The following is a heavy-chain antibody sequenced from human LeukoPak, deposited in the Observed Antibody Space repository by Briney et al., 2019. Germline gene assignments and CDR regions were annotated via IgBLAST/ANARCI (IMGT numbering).Heavy chain of an antibody. CDR2: ISASGGST. CDR1: GFTFSIYA. Sequence: SGGSLRLSCAASGFTFSIYAMSWIRQAPGKGLEWVSAISASGGSTNYADSVKGRFTISRDNSKNTLYLQMNSLRAEDTAVYYCAKVDSGYSYGSVDYWGQGTLVTVSS. D-gene: IGHD5-18*01. CDR3: AKVDSGYSYGSVDY. J-gene: IGHJ4*02. V-gene: IGHV3-23*01.